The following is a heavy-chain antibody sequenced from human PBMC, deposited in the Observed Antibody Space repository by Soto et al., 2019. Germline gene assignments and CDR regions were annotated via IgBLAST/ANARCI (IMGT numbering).Heavy chain of an antibody. Sequence: EVQLVESGGGLVKPGGSLRLSCAASGFTFSNAWMSWVRQAPGKGLEWVGRIKSKTDGGTTDYAAPVKGRFTISRDDSKNTLYLQMNSLKTADAAVYYCSPETNYYAFWSGYWGGGNYYYYYGMDVWGQGTTVTVSS. CDR1: GFTFSNAW. J-gene: IGHJ6*02. D-gene: IGHD3-3*01. V-gene: IGHV3-15*01. CDR3: SPETNYYAFWSGYWGGGNYYYYYGMDV. CDR2: IKSKTDGGTT.